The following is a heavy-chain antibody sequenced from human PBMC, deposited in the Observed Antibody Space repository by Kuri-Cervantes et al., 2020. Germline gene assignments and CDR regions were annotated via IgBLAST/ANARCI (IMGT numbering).Heavy chain of an antibody. CDR1: EFTFSSYG. CDR3: ARGDYDGSGSYYTPLDY. CDR2: ISYDGSNK. Sequence: GESLKISCAASEFTFSSYGMHWVRQAPGKGLEWVAVISYDGSNKYYADSVKGRFTISRDNSKNTLYLQMNSLRAEDTAVYYCARGDYDGSGSYYTPLDYWGQGTLVTVSS. D-gene: IGHD3-10*01. J-gene: IGHJ4*02. V-gene: IGHV3-30*03.